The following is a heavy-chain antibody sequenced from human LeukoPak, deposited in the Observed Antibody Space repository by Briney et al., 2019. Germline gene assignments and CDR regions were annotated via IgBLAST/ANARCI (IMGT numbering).Heavy chain of an antibody. V-gene: IGHV1-2*06. CDR1: GYTFTGYY. CDR3: ARDLRGDGYHSNRVGPFDY. D-gene: IGHD5-24*01. CDR2: INPNSGGT. J-gene: IGHJ4*02. Sequence: ASVKVSCKACGYTFTGYYMHWVRQAAGQGREWVGRINPNSGGTNYAQKFQGRVTMTRDTSISTAYMELSRLRSDDTAVYYCARDLRGDGYHSNRVGPFDYWGQGTLVTVSS.